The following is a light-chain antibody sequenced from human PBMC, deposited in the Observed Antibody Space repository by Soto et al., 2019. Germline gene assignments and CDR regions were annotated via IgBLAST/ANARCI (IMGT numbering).Light chain of an antibody. CDR1: QSISNW. CDR2: GAS. CDR3: QKYNSFWT. J-gene: IGKJ1*01. V-gene: IGKV1-5*01. Sequence: DIQMTQSPSTLSASVGDRVTISCRASQSISNWLAWYQQKPGKAPKLLIYGASSLESGVPSRFSGSGSGTEFTLTISSLQPEDFATYYCQKYNSFWTFGQGTKVEIK.